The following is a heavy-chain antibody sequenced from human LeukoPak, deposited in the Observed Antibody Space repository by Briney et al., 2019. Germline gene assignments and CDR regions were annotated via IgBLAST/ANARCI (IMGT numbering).Heavy chain of an antibody. CDR1: GFTFDDYA. V-gene: IGHV3-9*01. D-gene: IGHD2-2*01. J-gene: IGHJ4*02. CDR3: AKVTRASTSRTYDLAFDY. Sequence: PGRSLRLSCAASGFTFDDYAMHWVQQAPGKGLEWVSGISWNSGSIGYADSVKGRFTISRDNAKNSLYLQMNSLRAEDTALYYCAKVTRASTSRTYDLAFDYWGQGTLVTVSS. CDR2: ISWNSGSI.